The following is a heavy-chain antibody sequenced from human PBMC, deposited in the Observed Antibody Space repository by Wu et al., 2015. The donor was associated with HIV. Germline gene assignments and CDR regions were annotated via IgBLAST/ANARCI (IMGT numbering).Heavy chain of an antibody. J-gene: IGHJ4*02. D-gene: IGHD6-6*01. CDR3: ARSRIAAHATDVRLFFDY. V-gene: IGHV1-69*12. CDR2: IIPIFGTA. CDR1: GGTFSSYA. Sequence: QVQLVQSGAEVKKPGSSVMVSCKASGGTFSSYAISWVRQAPGQGLEWMGGIIPIFGTANYAQKFQGRVTITADESTSTAYMELSSLRSEDTAVYYCARSRIAAHATDVRLFFDYWGQGTLVTVSS.